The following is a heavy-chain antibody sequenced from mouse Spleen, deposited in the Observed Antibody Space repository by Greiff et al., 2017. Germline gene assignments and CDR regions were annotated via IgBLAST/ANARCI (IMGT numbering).Heavy chain of an antibody. Sequence: VQLQQSGAELARPGASVKMSCKASGYTFTSYTMHWVKQRPGQGLEWIGYINPSSGYTNYNQKFKDKATLTADKSSSTAYMQRSSLTSEDSAVYYCARRYRYDDVYYYAMDYWGQGTSVTVSS. D-gene: IGHD2-14*01. J-gene: IGHJ4*01. V-gene: IGHV1-4*01. CDR2: INPSSGYT. CDR1: GYTFTSYT. CDR3: ARRYRYDDVYYYAMDY.